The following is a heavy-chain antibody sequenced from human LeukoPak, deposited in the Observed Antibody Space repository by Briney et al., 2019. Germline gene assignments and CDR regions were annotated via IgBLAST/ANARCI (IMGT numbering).Heavy chain of an antibody. CDR3: AREREDIVVVPAATYYYYGMDV. CDR1: GGSISSYY. Sequence: PSETLSLTCTVSGGSISSYYWSWIRQPPGKGLEWIGYIYYSGSTNYNPSLKSRVTISVDTSKNQFSLKLSSVTAADTAVYYCAREREDIVVVPAATYYYYGMDVWGQGTTVTVSS. D-gene: IGHD2-2*01. V-gene: IGHV4-59*01. J-gene: IGHJ6*02. CDR2: IYYSGST.